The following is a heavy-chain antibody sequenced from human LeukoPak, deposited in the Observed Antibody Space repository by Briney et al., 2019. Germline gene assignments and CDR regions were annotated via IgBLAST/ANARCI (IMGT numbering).Heavy chain of an antibody. D-gene: IGHD4-17*01. Sequence: SETLSLTCTVPGGSITSGNYYWTWIRQPAGKGLEWIGRIYTGGSTNYNPSLKSRVTISMDTSKNQFSLNLSSVTAADTAVYYCARGYDYGDYWFDPWGQGTLVTVSS. CDR2: IYTGGST. CDR1: GGSITSGNYY. V-gene: IGHV4-61*02. CDR3: ARGYDYGDYWFDP. J-gene: IGHJ5*02.